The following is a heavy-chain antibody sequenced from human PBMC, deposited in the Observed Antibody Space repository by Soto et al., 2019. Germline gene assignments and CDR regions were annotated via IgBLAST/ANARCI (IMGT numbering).Heavy chain of an antibody. J-gene: IGHJ4*02. CDR3: ARGGGYSYAYIIDY. D-gene: IGHD5-18*01. V-gene: IGHV4-31*03. Sequence: SETLSLTCTVSGGSISSGGYYWSWIRQHPGKGLEWIGYIYYSGSTYYNPSLKSRVTISVDTSKNQFSLKLSSVTAADTAVYYCARGGGYSYAYIIDYWGQGTLVTVSS. CDR2: IYYSGST. CDR1: GGSISSGGYY.